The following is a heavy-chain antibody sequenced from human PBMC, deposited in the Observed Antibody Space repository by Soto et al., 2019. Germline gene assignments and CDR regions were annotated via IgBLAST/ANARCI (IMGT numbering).Heavy chain of an antibody. Sequence: GESLKISCKGSGYSFTSYWIGWVRQMPGKGLEWMGIIYPGDSDTRYSPSFQGQVTISADQSISTAYLQWSSLKASDTAMYYCARAEVSHFTGSDYFDYWGQGTLVTVSS. CDR1: GYSFTSYW. CDR2: IYPGDSDT. CDR3: ARAEVSHFTGSDYFDY. J-gene: IGHJ4*02. V-gene: IGHV5-51*01.